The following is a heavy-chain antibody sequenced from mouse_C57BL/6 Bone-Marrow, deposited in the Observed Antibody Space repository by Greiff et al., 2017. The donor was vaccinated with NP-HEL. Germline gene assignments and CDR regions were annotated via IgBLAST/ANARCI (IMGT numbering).Heavy chain of an antibody. Sequence: QVQLQQSGAELVKPGASVKLSCKASGYTFTSYWMHWVKQRPGQGLEWIGMIHPNSGSTNYNEKFKSKATLTVDKSSSTAYMQLSSLTSEDSAVYYCARWGYYGFYYFDYWGQGTTLTVSS. CDR1: GYTFTSYW. J-gene: IGHJ2*01. CDR3: ARWGYYGFYYFDY. D-gene: IGHD1-1*01. CDR2: IHPNSGST. V-gene: IGHV1-64*01.